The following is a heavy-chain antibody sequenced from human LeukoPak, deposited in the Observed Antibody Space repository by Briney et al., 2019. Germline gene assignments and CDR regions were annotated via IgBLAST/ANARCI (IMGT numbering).Heavy chain of an antibody. V-gene: IGHV3-21*01. Sequence: AGSLRLSCAASGYTFSDYSVNWVRQAPGKGLEWVSSISHRSNYRYYADSVRGRFTISRDDARHSLFLQMNSRRAEDTAVYFCVRLRRNNDRSGYYYYYDYWGQGTLVTVSS. CDR2: ISHRSNYR. J-gene: IGHJ4*02. CDR3: VRLRRNNDRSGYYYYYDY. CDR1: GYTFSDYS. D-gene: IGHD3-22*01.